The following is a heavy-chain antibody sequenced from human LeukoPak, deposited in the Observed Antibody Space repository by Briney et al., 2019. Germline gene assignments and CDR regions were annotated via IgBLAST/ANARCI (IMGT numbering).Heavy chain of an antibody. J-gene: IGHJ6*03. V-gene: IGHV3-74*01. CDR1: GFTFSSYW. CDR3: AKNRGAGSHYYYHMNV. Sequence: PGGSLRLSCAASGFTFSSYWMHWVRKAPGKGLVWVSRINTDGSSTSYADSVKGRFTISRDNSKNTLYLQLNSLRVEDTAVYYCAKNRGAGSHYYYHMNVWGKGTTVTVSS. D-gene: IGHD1-26*01. CDR2: INTDGSST.